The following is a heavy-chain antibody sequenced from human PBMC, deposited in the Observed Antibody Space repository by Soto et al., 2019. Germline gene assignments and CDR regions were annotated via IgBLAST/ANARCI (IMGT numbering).Heavy chain of an antibody. CDR2: ITGSSDYT. CDR3: AKEQTTGAHYAFDY. CDR1: GFIFSPYA. V-gene: IGHV3-23*01. Sequence: GGALRLSCEASGFIFSPYAMNWVRQAPGKGLQWVSSITGSSDYTSYIASVKGRFTISRDNSKNTLYLQMNSLRAEDTAVYFCAKEQTTGAHYAFDYWSHGTLVTVSS. J-gene: IGHJ4*01. D-gene: IGHD2-8*02.